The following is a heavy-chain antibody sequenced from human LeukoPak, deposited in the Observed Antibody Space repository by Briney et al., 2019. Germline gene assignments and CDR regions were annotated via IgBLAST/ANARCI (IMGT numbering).Heavy chain of an antibody. D-gene: IGHD2-2*01. V-gene: IGHV1-46*01. CDR3: ARDMPYNCFDP. Sequence: ASVKVSCKASGASFSNYYIHWVRQAPGQGLEWVGLIYPGGGWTNYAQKFQGRVTMTTDTSTSTVYMELSSLRSEDTAVYYCARDMPYNCFDPWGQGTLVTVSP. CDR2: IYPGGGWT. J-gene: IGHJ5*02. CDR1: GASFSNYY.